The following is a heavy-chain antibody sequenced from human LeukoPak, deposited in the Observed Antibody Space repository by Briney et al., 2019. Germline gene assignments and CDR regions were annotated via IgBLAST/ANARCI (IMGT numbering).Heavy chain of an antibody. CDR3: AREIGPIQLHLWGSAFDY. Sequence: ASVKVSCKASGYTFSNYYIHWVRQAPGQGLEWMGIINPRGGSASYAQKFQGRVTMTRDTSTSTVYMDLSSLRSEDTAVYYSAREIGPIQLHLWGSAFDYWGQGTLVTVSS. D-gene: IGHD5-18*01. J-gene: IGHJ4*02. V-gene: IGHV1-46*01. CDR2: INPRGGSA. CDR1: GYTFSNYY.